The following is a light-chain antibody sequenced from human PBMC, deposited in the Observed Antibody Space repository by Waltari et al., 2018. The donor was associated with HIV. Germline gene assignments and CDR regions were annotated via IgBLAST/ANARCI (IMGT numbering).Light chain of an antibody. CDR3: ETWDKNSRV. CDR1: SGHSNNI. J-gene: IGLJ2*01. V-gene: IGLV4-60*03. CDR2: LDGSGTY. Sequence: QPAVTQSSSASASLGSSVKLTCTLTSGHSNNIIAWHQQQPGKAPRFLMKLDGSGTYNKGSAVPDRFSGSSSVAARYLTISKLQSEDEADYYCETWDKNSRVFGGGTKLTVL.